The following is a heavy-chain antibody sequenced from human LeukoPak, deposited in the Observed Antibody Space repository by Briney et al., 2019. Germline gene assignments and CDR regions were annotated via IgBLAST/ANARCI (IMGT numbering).Heavy chain of an antibody. CDR3: AREGPVDCSSTSCYADY. Sequence: GGSLRLSCAASGFTFSRYSMNWVRQAPGKGLEWVSSIGTSSSTHIYYADSVKGRFTISRDNAKNSLSLQMNSLRGEDTAVYYCAREGPVDCSSTSCYADYWGQGTLVTVSS. CDR2: IGTSSSTHI. CDR1: GFTFSRYS. J-gene: IGHJ4*02. V-gene: IGHV3-21*01. D-gene: IGHD2-2*01.